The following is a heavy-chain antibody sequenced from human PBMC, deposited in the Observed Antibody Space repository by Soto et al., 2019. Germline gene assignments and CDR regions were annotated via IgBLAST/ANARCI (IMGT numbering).Heavy chain of an antibody. J-gene: IGHJ6*02. CDR1: GYTFSDYY. D-gene: IGHD6-13*01. V-gene: IGHV1-2*02. Sequence: QVQLAQSGAEVKKPGASVKVSCKASGYTFSDYYMHWVRQAPGQGLEWMGWINPNSGGTNYAQKVQGRVTMTRDTSVSIAYIELSSLRSDDTAVYYCASDRVEAASWPYYYYGMDVWGQGTTVTVSS. CDR3: ASDRVEAASWPYYYYGMDV. CDR2: INPNSGGT.